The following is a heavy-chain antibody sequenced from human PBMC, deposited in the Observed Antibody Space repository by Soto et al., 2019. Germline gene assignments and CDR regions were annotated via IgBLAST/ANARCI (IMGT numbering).Heavy chain of an antibody. D-gene: IGHD3-3*01. V-gene: IGHV4-59*01. CDR1: GGSISSYY. J-gene: IGHJ3*02. CDR3: AREVFGVVGGAQDAFDI. Sequence: SETLSLTCTVSGGSISSYYWSWIRQPPGKGLEWIGYIYYSGSTNYNPSLKSRVTISVDTSKNQFSLKLSSVTAADTAVHYCAREVFGVVGGAQDAFDIWGQGTMVTVSS. CDR2: IYYSGST.